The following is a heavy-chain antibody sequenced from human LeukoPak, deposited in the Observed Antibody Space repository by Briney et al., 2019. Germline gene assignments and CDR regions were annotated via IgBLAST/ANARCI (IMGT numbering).Heavy chain of an antibody. CDR2: INHSGSS. Sequence: SETLFLTCAVDGGSFSFYYWSWIRQTPGKGLEWIGEINHSGSSNYNPSLKSRVTISVDTSKNQSSLKLNSVTAADTAVYYCARRSQDFDFWGQGILVTVSA. CDR3: ARRSQDFDF. V-gene: IGHV4-34*01. CDR1: GGSFSFYY. J-gene: IGHJ4*02.